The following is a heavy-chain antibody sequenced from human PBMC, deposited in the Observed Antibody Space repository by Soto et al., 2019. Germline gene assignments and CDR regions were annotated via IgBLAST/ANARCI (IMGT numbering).Heavy chain of an antibody. Sequence: EVQLLESGGCLVQPGGSLRLSCVASGFTFSTFWMHWVRQVPGKGLVWVSRINGDGSSTTYADSVKGRFTISRDNAKNTLYLQRNRLRGEDTATYYCARDSDTDGYSKADNWGQGTLVSVSS. CDR1: GFTFSTFW. V-gene: IGHV3-74*03. D-gene: IGHD5-18*01. CDR3: ARDSDTDGYSKADN. J-gene: IGHJ4*02. CDR2: INGDGSST.